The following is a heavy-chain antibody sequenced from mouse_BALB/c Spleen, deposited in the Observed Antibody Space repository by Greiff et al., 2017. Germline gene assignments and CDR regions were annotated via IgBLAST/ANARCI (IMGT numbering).Heavy chain of an antibody. CDR2: ISSGGGST. Sequence: DVHLVESGGGLVKPGGSLKLSCAASGFAFSSYDMSWVRQTPEKRLEWVAYISSGGGSTYYPDTVKGRFTISRDNAKNTLYLQMSSLKSEDTAMYYCARQGVYGDYWYFDVWGAGTTVTVSS. CDR3: ARQGVYGDYWYFDV. D-gene: IGHD1-1*01. J-gene: IGHJ1*01. CDR1: GFAFSSYD. V-gene: IGHV5-12-1*01.